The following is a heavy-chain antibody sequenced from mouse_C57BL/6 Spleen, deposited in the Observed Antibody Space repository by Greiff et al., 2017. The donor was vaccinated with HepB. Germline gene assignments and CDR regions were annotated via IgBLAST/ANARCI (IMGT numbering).Heavy chain of an antibody. CDR1: GYSITSGYY. J-gene: IGHJ1*03. CDR3: AREGSSYYWYFDV. CDR2: ISYDGSN. Sequence: ESGPGLVKPSQSLSHTCSVTGYSITSGYYWNWIRQFPGNKLEWMGYISYDGSNNYNPSLKNRISITRDTSKNQFFLKLNSVTTEDTATYYCAREGSSYYWYFDVWGTGTTVTVSS. D-gene: IGHD1-1*01. V-gene: IGHV3-6*01.